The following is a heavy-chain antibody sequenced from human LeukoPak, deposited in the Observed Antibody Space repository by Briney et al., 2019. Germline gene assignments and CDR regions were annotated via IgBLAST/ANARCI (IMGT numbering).Heavy chain of an antibody. CDR1: VHILTDYD. V-gene: IGHV1-8*01. J-gene: IGHJ4*02. Sequence: ASVKVSCKPSVHILTDYDVMCVRPPTGRALEGRGWMSPNNGATGYAQKFQGRVTMTRDTSISTAYMELSSLRSEDTAVYYCTRGPPQSSTSDYWGQGTLVTVSS. CDR2: MSPNNGAT. CDR3: TRGPPQSSTSDY. D-gene: IGHD6-13*01.